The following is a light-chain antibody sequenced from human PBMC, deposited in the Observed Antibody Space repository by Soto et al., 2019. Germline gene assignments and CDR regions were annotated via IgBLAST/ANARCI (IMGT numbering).Light chain of an antibody. CDR2: KAS. V-gene: IGKV1-5*03. CDR1: QSISNW. Sequence: DIQMTQSPSTLSASVGDRVTITCRASQSISNWLAWYQQKPGKAPNLLIYKASSLESGVQSRFSGSGSGTEFTLTISSLQPADFATYYCQHYNSYPYTFGQGTKLEIK. J-gene: IGKJ2*01. CDR3: QHYNSYPYT.